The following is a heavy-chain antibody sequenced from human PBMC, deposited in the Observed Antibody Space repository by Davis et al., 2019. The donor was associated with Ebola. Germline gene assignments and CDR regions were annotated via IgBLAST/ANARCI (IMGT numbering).Heavy chain of an antibody. Sequence: PGGSLRLSCAASGFTFRSYDMHWVRQAPGKGLEWVSAIGAAGDTYYPVPVKGRFTISRENAKNSLYLQMNSLRAEDTAVYYCARAGFGSTWFDCWGQGILVTVSS. CDR3: ARAGFGSTWFDC. V-gene: IGHV3-13*01. J-gene: IGHJ5*01. D-gene: IGHD6-13*01. CDR1: GFTFRSYD. CDR2: IGAAGDT.